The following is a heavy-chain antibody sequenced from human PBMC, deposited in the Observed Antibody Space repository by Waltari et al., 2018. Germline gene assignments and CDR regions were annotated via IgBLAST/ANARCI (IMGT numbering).Heavy chain of an antibody. Sequence: QVQLQESGPGLVKPSENLSLNCTVSGGSISSYYWSWIRQPPGKGLEWIGYSYYSKNTNYNPSLKIRVTRSVDTSKSQYSQKHNSVTAADTAEYYWAREVAATYIDYWGQGTLVTVSS. CDR1: GGSISSYY. CDR2: SYYSKNT. V-gene: IGHV4-59*01. CDR3: AREVAATYIDY. J-gene: IGHJ4*02. D-gene: IGHD6-19*01.